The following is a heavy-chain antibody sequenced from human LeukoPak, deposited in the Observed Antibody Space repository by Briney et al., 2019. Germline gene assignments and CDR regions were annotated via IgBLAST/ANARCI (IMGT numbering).Heavy chain of an antibody. CDR1: GFTFSGYG. V-gene: IGHV3-30*02. CDR2: IWYDGSDK. Sequence: GGSLRLSCAASGFTFSGYGMYWVRQAPGTGLEWVAFIWYDGSDKYHADSVKGRFTISSDNSKNTLDLQMNSLRAEDTAVYYCAKGSMIVATSPFDIWGQGTMVTVSS. D-gene: IGHD3-22*01. CDR3: AKGSMIVATSPFDI. J-gene: IGHJ3*02.